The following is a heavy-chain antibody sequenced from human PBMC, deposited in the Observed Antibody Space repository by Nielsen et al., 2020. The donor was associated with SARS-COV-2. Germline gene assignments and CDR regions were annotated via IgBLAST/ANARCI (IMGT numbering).Heavy chain of an antibody. V-gene: IGHV4-59*01. CDR3: ARGTLDSRFDP. J-gene: IGHJ5*02. CDR2: IYYSGST. Sequence: SETLSLTCTVSGGSISSYYWSWIRQPPGKGLEWIGYIYYSGSTNYNPSLKSRVTISVDTSKNQFSLKLSSVTAADTAVYYCARGTLDSRFDPWGQRTLVTVSS. D-gene: IGHD2-2*03. CDR1: GGSISSYY.